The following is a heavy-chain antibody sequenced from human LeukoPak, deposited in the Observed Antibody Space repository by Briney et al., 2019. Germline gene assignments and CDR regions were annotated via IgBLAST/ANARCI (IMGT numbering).Heavy chain of an antibody. Sequence: GGSLRLSCAASGFTFSSYAMHWVRQAPGKGLEWVAVISYDGSNKYYADSVKGRFTISRDNSKNTLYLQMNSLRAEDTAVYYCARGEGTGTTMNGHPAFDIWGQGTMVTVSS. CDR1: GFTFSSYA. CDR2: ISYDGSNK. CDR3: ARGEGTGTTMNGHPAFDI. D-gene: IGHD1-1*01. V-gene: IGHV3-30-3*01. J-gene: IGHJ3*02.